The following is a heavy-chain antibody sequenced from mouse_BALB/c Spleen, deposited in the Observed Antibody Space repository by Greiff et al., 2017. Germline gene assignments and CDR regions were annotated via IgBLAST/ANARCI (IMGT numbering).Heavy chain of an antibody. CDR3: ARDRDGNYDY. J-gene: IGHJ2*01. D-gene: IGHD2-1*01. V-gene: IGHV5-4*02. CDR2: ISDGGSYT. CDR1: GFTFSDYY. Sequence: EVMLVESGGGLVKPGGSLKLSCAASGFTFSDYYMYWVRQTPEKRLEWVATISDGGSYTYYPDSVKGRFTISRDNAKNNLYLQMSSLKSEDTAMYYCARDRDGNYDYWGQGTTLTVSS.